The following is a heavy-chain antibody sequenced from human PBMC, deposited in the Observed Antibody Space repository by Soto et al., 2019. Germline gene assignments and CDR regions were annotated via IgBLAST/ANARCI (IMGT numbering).Heavy chain of an antibody. CDR3: ARIQLDTIMALDY. J-gene: IGHJ4*01. Sequence: QVQLVESGGGVLQPGKSLRLSCAASGFNFNTYGFHWVRQAPGKGLEWVSVIWSDGNNRYYADSVKGRFTISRDISKNTVYLQMNTLRVEDTDVYFCARIQLDTIMALDYWGHGTLVTVSS. V-gene: IGHV3-33*01. CDR1: GFNFNTYG. CDR2: IWSDGNNR. D-gene: IGHD1-1*01.